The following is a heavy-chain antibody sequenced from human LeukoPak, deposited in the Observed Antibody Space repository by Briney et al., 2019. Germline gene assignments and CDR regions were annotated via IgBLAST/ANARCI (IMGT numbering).Heavy chain of an antibody. CDR2: IYYSGST. CDR3: ASPSPFDQQLVDAFDI. D-gene: IGHD6-13*01. V-gene: IGHV4-39*01. CDR1: GGSISSSSYY. J-gene: IGHJ3*02. Sequence: PSETLSLTCTVSGGSISSSSYYWGWIRQPPGKGLEWTGSIYYSGSTYYNPSLKSRVTISVDTSKNQFSLKLSSVTAADTAVYYCASPSPFDQQLVDAFDIWGQGTMVTVSS.